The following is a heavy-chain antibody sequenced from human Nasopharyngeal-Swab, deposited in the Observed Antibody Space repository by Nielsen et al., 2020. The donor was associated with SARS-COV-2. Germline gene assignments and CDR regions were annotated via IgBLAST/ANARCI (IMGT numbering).Heavy chain of an antibody. CDR3: ARDRGEMATIRGYYYYYGMDV. J-gene: IGHJ6*02. CDR2: ICSGGST. Sequence: GESLKISCAASGFTVSSNYMSWVRQAPGKGLEWVSVICSGGSTYYADSVKGRFTISRDTKNTLYLQMNSLRAEDTAVYYCARDRGEMATIRGYYYYYGMDVWGQGTTVTVSS. D-gene: IGHD5-24*01. CDR1: GFTVSSNY. V-gene: IGHV3-53*01.